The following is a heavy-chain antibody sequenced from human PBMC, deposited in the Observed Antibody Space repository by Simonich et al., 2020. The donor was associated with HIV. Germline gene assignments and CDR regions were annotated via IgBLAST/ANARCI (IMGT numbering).Heavy chain of an antibody. V-gene: IGHV3-9*03. D-gene: IGHD3-10*01. J-gene: IGHJ4*02. CDR1: GITFDNYA. CDR3: AKGGISMVRGVMQFDY. CDR2: INWNSGKI. Sequence: EVQLVESGGGLVQPGRSLRLSCSASGITFDNYAMHWVRQAPGKGLEWVSGINWNSGKIAYADSVKGRFTISRDNAKNSLYLQMNSLRPEDMALYYCAKGGISMVRGVMQFDYGGQGTLVTVSS.